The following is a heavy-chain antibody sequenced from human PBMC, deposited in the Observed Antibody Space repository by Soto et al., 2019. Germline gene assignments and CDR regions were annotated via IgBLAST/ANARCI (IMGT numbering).Heavy chain of an antibody. Sequence: KPSETLSLTCTVSGGSISSYYWSWIRQPPGKGLEWIGYIYYSGSTNYNPSLKSRVTISVDTSKNQFSLKLSSVTAADTAVYYCARSSPFFDYWGQGTLVTVSS. D-gene: IGHD2-15*01. CDR2: IYYSGST. CDR1: GGSISSYY. CDR3: ARSSPFFDY. J-gene: IGHJ4*02. V-gene: IGHV4-59*01.